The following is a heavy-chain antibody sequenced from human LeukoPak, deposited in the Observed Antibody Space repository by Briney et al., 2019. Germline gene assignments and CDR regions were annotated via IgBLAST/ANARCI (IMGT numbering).Heavy chain of an antibody. V-gene: IGHV1-46*02. J-gene: IGHJ4*02. D-gene: IGHD1-14*01. CDR1: GYTFNSYY. Sequence: ASVKVSCKASGYTFNSYYMHWVRQAPGQGLEWMGKINPSGGSTTYAQKFQGRVTMTRDTSTSTVYMELSSLRSEDTAVYYCARDLTYIDYFDYWGQGTLVTVSS. CDR2: INPSGGST. CDR3: ARDLTYIDYFDY.